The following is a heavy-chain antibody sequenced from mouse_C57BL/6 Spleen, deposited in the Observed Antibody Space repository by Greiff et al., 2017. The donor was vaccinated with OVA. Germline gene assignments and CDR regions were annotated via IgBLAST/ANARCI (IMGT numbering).Heavy chain of an antibody. CDR2: INPNYGTT. CDR3: ARDSSGYVPYAMDY. CDR1: GYSFTDYN. D-gene: IGHD3-2*02. V-gene: IGHV1-39*01. Sequence: EVQGVESGPELVKPGASVKISCKASGYSFTDYNMNWVKQSNGKSLEWIGVINPNYGTTSYNQKFKGKATLTVDQSSSTAYMQLNSLTSEDSAVYYCARDSSGYVPYAMDYWGQGTSVTVSS. J-gene: IGHJ4*01.